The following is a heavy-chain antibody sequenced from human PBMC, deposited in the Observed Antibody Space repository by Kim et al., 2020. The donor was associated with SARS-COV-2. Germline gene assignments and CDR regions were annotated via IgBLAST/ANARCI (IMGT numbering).Heavy chain of an antibody. CDR3: ARDQEHYGVFDP. V-gene: IGHV4-61*01. CDR2: IYYSGST. Sequence: SETLSLTCTVSGGSVSSGSYYWSWIRQPPGKGLEWIGYIYYSGSTNYNPSLKSRVTISVDTSKNQFSLKLSSVTAADTAVYYCARDQEHYGVFDPWGQGTLVTVSS. J-gene: IGHJ5*02. D-gene: IGHD4-17*01. CDR1: GGSVSSGSYY.